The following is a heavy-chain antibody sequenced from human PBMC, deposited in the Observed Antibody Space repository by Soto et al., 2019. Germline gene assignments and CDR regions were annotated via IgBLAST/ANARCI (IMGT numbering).Heavy chain of an antibody. J-gene: IGHJ4*02. CDR2: ISSSSSTI. Sequence: GGSLRLSCEASGFTFSSYNLNWVRQAPGKGLEWVSYISSSSSTIYYADSVKGRFTISRDNAKNSLHLQMNSLRGEDTAVYYCARAPGESGSYYGFFDYWGQGTLVTVSS. V-gene: IGHV3-48*01. D-gene: IGHD1-26*01. CDR3: ARAPGESGSYYGFFDY. CDR1: GFTFSSYN.